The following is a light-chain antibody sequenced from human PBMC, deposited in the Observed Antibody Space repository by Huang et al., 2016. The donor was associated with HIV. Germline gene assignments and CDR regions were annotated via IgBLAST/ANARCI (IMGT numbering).Light chain of an antibody. J-gene: IGKJ5*01. CDR2: GAS. V-gene: IGKV3-20*01. CDR1: QSVSSSY. CDR3: QQYGSSPIT. Sequence: EILLTQSPGPLSLSPGERATLSCRASQSVSSSYLAWYQQKPGQAPRLLIYGASIRATDSPDRFSGRGSGTDFTLTISRLEPADFAVYYCQQYGSSPITFGQGTRLEIK.